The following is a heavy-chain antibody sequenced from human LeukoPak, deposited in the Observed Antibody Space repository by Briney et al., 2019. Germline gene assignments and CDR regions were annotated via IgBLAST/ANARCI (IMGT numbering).Heavy chain of an antibody. V-gene: IGHV3-23*01. J-gene: IGHJ4*02. Sequence: GGTLRLSCAASGFTFRSYGMSWVRQAPGKGLEWVSAISGSGGSTYYADSVKGRFTISRDNSKNTLYLQMNGLRAEDTAVYYCAKDPTSTFPVDYWGQGTLVTVSS. CDR3: AKDPTSTFPVDY. CDR1: GFTFRSYG. CDR2: ISGSGGST. D-gene: IGHD2-21*01.